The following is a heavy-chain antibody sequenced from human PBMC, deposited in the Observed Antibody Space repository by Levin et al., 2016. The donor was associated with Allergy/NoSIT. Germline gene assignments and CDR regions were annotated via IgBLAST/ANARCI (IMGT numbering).Heavy chain of an antibody. V-gene: IGHV1-69*01. D-gene: IGHD6-6*01. CDR2: IIPIFGTA. Sequence: WVRQAPGQGLEWMGGIIPIFGTANYAQKFQGRVTITADESTSTAYMELSSLRSEDTAVYYCARGEQLAQPSSYYYYYGMDVWGQGTTVTVSS. J-gene: IGHJ6*02. CDR3: ARGEQLAQPSSYYYYYGMDV.